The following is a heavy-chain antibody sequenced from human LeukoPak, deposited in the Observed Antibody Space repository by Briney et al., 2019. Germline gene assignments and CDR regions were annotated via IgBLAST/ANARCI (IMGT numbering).Heavy chain of an antibody. D-gene: IGHD5-24*01. Sequence: GASVKVSCKASGYTFTNYGINWVRQAPGQGLEWMGWISGYNGDINYAQRLQGRVTMTTDTSTSTAYMELRSLSSDDTAVYYCARVLSREGYLDYWGQGTLVTVSS. CDR2: ISGYNGDI. J-gene: IGHJ4*02. V-gene: IGHV1-18*01. CDR1: GYTFTNYG. CDR3: ARVLSREGYLDY.